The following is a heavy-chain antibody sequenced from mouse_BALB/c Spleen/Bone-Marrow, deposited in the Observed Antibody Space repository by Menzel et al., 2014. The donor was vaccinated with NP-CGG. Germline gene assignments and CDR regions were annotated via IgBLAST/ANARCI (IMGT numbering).Heavy chain of an antibody. CDR1: GFSLXSYG. CDR2: IWSGGST. J-gene: IGHJ4*01. D-gene: IGHD4-1*01. CDR3: ASNWDYAMDY. Sequence: QVQLQQPGPGLVQPSQSLSITCTVSGFSLXSYGVHWVRQSPGKGLEWLGVIWSGGSTDYNAAFISRLSITKDNSKSQVFFKMNSLQANDTAIYYCASNWDYAMDYWGQGTSVTVSS. V-gene: IGHV2-2*02.